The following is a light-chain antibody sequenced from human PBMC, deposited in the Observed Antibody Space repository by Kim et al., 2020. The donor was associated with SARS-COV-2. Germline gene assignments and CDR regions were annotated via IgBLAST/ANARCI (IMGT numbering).Light chain of an antibody. J-gene: IGLJ2*01. Sequence: QSLTISCTGTSNDIGNYNLVSWYQQRPGKAPKLIIFEVSKRPSGVSDRFSGSKSGDTASLTISGLQAEDESDYYCCSYAGSRTFVLFGGGTQLTVL. V-gene: IGLV2-23*02. CDR2: EVS. CDR1: SNDIGNYNL. CDR3: CSYAGSRTFVL.